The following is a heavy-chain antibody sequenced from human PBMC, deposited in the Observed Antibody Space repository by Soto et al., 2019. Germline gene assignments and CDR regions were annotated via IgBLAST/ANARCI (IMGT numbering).Heavy chain of an antibody. V-gene: IGHV1-18*01. CDR3: ASDYYYCSGPWY. D-gene: IGHD3-10*01. CDR2: ISAHNGNT. J-gene: IGHJ1*01. CDR1: GYTFTSYG. Sequence: QVQLVQSGAEVKKPGASVKVSCKASGYTFTSYGISWVRQAPGQGLEWMGWISAHNGNTNYAQKLQGRVTMTTDTATSTAYTELRSLRSDDAAVYYSASDYYYCSGPWYWGQGTLFTVSS.